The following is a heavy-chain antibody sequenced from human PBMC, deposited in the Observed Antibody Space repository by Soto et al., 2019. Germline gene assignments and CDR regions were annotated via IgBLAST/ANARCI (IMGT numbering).Heavy chain of an antibody. Sequence: GASVKVSCKVSGYTLTELSMHWVRQAPGKGLEWMGGFDPEDGETIYAQKFQGRVAMTEDTSTDTAYMELSSLRSEDTAVYYCATSGYSGYDPVGHFDYWGQGTLVTVSS. V-gene: IGHV1-24*01. CDR2: FDPEDGET. CDR3: ATSGYSGYDPVGHFDY. CDR1: GYTLTELS. J-gene: IGHJ4*02. D-gene: IGHD5-12*01.